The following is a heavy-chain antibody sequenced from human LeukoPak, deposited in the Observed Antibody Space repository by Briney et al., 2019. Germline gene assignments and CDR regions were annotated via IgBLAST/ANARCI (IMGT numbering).Heavy chain of an antibody. CDR1: GGSFSGYY. CDR3: ARGRARGNWFDP. Sequence: PSETLSLTSAVYGGSFSGYYWSWIRQPPGKGLEWIGEINHSGSTNYNPSLKSRVTISVDTSKNQFSLKLSSVTAADTAAYYCARGRARGNWFDPWGQGTLVTVSS. CDR2: INHSGST. V-gene: IGHV4-34*01. D-gene: IGHD3-10*01. J-gene: IGHJ5*02.